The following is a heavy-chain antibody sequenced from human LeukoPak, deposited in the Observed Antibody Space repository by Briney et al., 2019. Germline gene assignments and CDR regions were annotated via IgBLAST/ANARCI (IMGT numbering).Heavy chain of an antibody. CDR3: AKDRCSKGIGCYYYYMDV. J-gene: IGHJ6*03. Sequence: GGSLRLPCAASGFTFSSNDMSWVRQAPGKGLEWVSSIYSGGSTYYADYVKGRFTSSRDTSKNTLYHQMNSLSAEDAAVYYCAKDRCSKGIGCYYYYMDVWGKGTTVTISS. CDR1: GFTFSSND. D-gene: IGHD2-2*01. V-gene: IGHV3-66*01. CDR2: IYSGGST.